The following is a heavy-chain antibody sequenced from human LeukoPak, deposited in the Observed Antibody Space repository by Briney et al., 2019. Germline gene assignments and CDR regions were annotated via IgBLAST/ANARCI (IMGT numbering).Heavy chain of an antibody. V-gene: IGHV3-23*01. Sequence: GGSLRLSCAASGFTFRSYPMHCARHSPGKLLAWVSDISDSGGGTYYADSGKGRFTISRDNSKIPLYLQMNSLRAEDTAVYYCAHQLSQYIILRGIAAAPDAFDIWGKGTMVTVS. CDR1: GFTFRSYP. D-gene: IGHD6-13*01. CDR2: ISDSGGGT. J-gene: IGHJ3*02. CDR3: AHQLSQYIILRGIAAAPDAFDI.